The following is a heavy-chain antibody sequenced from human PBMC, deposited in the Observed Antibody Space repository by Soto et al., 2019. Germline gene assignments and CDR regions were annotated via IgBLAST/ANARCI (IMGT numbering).Heavy chain of an antibody. Sequence: QVQLQQWGAGLLKPSETLSLTCAVYGGSFSGYYWSWIRQPPGKGLEWIGEINHSGSTNYNPSLKSRVTISVDTSKNQFSRRLGSVTAADAAVYYCARKGGNLKLPLPGTWFDPWGQGTLVTVSS. V-gene: IGHV4-34*01. CDR3: ARKGGNLKLPLPGTWFDP. D-gene: IGHD1-7*01. CDR1: GGSFSGYY. CDR2: INHSGST. J-gene: IGHJ5*02.